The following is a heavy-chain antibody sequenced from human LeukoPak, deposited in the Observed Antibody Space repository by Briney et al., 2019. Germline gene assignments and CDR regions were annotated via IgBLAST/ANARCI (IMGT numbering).Heavy chain of an antibody. CDR3: AKHQTGMTFDY. CDR1: GFTFNNYA. CDR2: INPDGTTT. J-gene: IGHJ4*02. Sequence: GGSLRLSCAASGFTFNNYAMHWVRQAPGKGLVWVSRINPDGTTTTYADSVKGRFTISRDNAKNTLYLQMSSLRDEDTAVYYCAKHQTGMTFDYWGQGTLVTVSS. V-gene: IGHV3-74*03. D-gene: IGHD1-14*01.